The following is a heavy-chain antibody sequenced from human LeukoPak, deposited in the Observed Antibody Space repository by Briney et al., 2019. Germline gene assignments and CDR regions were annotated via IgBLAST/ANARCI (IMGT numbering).Heavy chain of an antibody. Sequence: ASVKVSCKASGYTFTSYGISWVRQAPGQGLEWMGWISAYNGNTNYAQKLQGRGTMTTDTSTRTAYMELRSLRSDDTALYYCARHTVADPMIVVVFDYWGQGTLVTVSS. CDR2: ISAYNGNT. CDR3: ARHTVADPMIVVVFDY. D-gene: IGHD3-22*01. CDR1: GYTFTSYG. J-gene: IGHJ4*02. V-gene: IGHV1-18*01.